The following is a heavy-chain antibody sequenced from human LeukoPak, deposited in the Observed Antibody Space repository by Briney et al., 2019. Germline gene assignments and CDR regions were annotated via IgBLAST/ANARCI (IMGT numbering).Heavy chain of an antibody. V-gene: IGHV1-2*02. D-gene: IGHD1/OR15-1a*01. J-gene: IGHJ4*02. Sequence: ASVKVSCKASGYKFTDDYMHWVRQAPGQGLEFMGWINPDSGFTNYAQKFKGRVTMTRDTSISTAYLEVRSLTSADTAVYYCTSSEHYQFWGQGTLVTVSS. CDR3: TSSEHYQF. CDR1: GYKFTDDY. CDR2: INPDSGFT.